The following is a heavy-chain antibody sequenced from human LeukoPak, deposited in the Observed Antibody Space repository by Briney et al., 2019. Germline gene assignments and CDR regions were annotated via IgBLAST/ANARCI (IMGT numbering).Heavy chain of an antibody. CDR3: ARVGGGGLFDY. CDR1: GDSVSSRSYF. V-gene: IGHV4-61*01. D-gene: IGHD2-15*01. J-gene: IGHJ4*02. Sequence: SETLSLTCTVSGDSVSSRSYFWSWIRQPREKGLEWIGYIHDSGRTDCNPSLKSRVTISVDASKNQFSLKLSSVTAADTAVYYCARVGGGGLFDYWGQGILVTVSS. CDR2: IHDSGRT.